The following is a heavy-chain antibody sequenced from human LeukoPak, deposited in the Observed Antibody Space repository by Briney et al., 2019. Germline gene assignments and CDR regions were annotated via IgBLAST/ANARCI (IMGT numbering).Heavy chain of an antibody. CDR1: GFTFSSYG. D-gene: IGHD3-16*02. CDR3: AKVRYYDYVWGSYRSD. CDR2: IWYDGSNK. Sequence: GGSLRLSCAASGFTFSSYGMHWVRQAPGKGLEWVAVIWYDGSNKYYADSVKGRFTISRDNSKNTLYLQMNSLRAEDTAVYYCAKVRYYDYVWGSYRSDWGQGTLVTVSS. J-gene: IGHJ4*02. V-gene: IGHV3-33*06.